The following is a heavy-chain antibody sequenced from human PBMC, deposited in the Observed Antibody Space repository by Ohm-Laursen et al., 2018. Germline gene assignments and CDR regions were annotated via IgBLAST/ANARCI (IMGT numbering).Heavy chain of an antibody. V-gene: IGHV3-23*01. CDR3: AKLRGGTTSAIDY. J-gene: IGHJ4*02. CDR2: TTGSGGRA. CDR1: GFTFRNYA. Sequence: SLRLSCAASGFTFRNYAMTWVRHTPGKGLEWISATTGSGGRAYYADSVKGRFTISRDNSKNMVYLQMNSLTAEDTAIYYCAKLRGGTTSAIDYWGQGTLVTVSS. D-gene: IGHD3-16*01.